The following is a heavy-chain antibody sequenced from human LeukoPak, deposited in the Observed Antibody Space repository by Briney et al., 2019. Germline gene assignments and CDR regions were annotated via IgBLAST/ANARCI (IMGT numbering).Heavy chain of an antibody. J-gene: IGHJ6*03. CDR2: IRYDGSNK. CDR3: AKDHYDFWSGYNYYYYYYMDV. D-gene: IGHD3-3*01. CDR1: GFTFSSYG. Sequence: GGSLRLSCAASGFTFSSYGMHWVRQALGKGLEWVAFIRYDGSNKYYADSVKGRFTISRDNSKNTLYLQMNSLRAEDTAVYYCAKDHYDFWSGYNYYYYYYMDVWGKGTTVTVSS. V-gene: IGHV3-30*02.